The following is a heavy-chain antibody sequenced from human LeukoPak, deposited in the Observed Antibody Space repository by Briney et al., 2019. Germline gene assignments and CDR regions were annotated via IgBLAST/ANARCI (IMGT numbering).Heavy chain of an antibody. Sequence: GASVKVSCKASGYTFTSYDINWVRQATGQGLEWMGWISAYNGNTNYAQKLQGRVTMTTDTSTSTAYMELRSLRSDDTAVYYCARDDPYYDILTGYYKPVGYYFDYWGQGTLVTVSS. CDR2: ISAYNGNT. D-gene: IGHD3-9*01. J-gene: IGHJ4*02. CDR1: GYTFTSYD. CDR3: ARDDPYYDILTGYYKPVGYYFDY. V-gene: IGHV1-18*01.